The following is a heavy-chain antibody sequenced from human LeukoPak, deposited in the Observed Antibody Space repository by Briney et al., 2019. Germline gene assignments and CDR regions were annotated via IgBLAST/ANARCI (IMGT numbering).Heavy chain of an antibody. CDR3: ARGPCSSTSCYSAY. J-gene: IGHJ4*02. CDR2: INHSGST. Sequence: SETLSLTCAVSGGSFSGYYWSWIRQPPGKGLEWIREINHSGSTNYNPSLKSRVTISVDTSKNQFSLRLSSVTAADTAVYYCARGPCSSTSCYSAYWGQGTLVTVSS. V-gene: IGHV4-34*01. D-gene: IGHD2-2*01. CDR1: GGSFSGYY.